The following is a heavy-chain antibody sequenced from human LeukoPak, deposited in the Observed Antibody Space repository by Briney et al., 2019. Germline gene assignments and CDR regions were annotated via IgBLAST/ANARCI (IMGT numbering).Heavy chain of an antibody. CDR1: GFTFSSYE. J-gene: IGHJ2*01. CDR3: VKREEPNDYWYFDL. CDR2: ISSNGGST. D-gene: IGHD1-1*01. V-gene: IGHV3-64D*06. Sequence: GGSLRLSCAASGFTFSSYEMNWVRQAPGKGLEHVSAISSNGGSTYYADSVKGRITISRDNSKNTLWLQMSSLRPEDTAVYYCVKREEPNDYWYFDLWGRGTLVTLSS.